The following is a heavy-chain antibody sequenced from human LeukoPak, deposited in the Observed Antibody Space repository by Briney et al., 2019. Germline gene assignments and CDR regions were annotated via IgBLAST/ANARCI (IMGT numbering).Heavy chain of an antibody. Sequence: GGSLRLSCAASGFSFSNYSIHWVRQAPGKGLEWAAVISDDGSKKYYADSAKGRFTISRDNSDNTVYLQLNSLRVEDTAVYYCARRLISSGSYLIYWGQGTLVTVSS. V-gene: IGHV3-30-3*01. CDR3: ARRLISSGSYLIY. CDR1: GFSFSNYS. D-gene: IGHD3-10*01. CDR2: ISDDGSKK. J-gene: IGHJ4*02.